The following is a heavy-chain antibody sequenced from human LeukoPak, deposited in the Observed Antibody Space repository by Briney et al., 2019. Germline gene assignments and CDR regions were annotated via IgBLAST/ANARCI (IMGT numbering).Heavy chain of an antibody. CDR2: IWYDGSNK. CDR3: EKDPVGGIFDY. CDR1: GFTFSSYG. J-gene: IGHJ4*02. D-gene: IGHD1-26*01. V-gene: IGHV3-33*06. Sequence: GGSLRLSCAASGFTFSSYGMHWVRQAPGKGLEWVAVIWYDGSNKYYADSVKGRFTISRDNSKNTLYLQMNSLRAEDTAVYFCEKDPVGGIFDYWGQGTLVTVSS.